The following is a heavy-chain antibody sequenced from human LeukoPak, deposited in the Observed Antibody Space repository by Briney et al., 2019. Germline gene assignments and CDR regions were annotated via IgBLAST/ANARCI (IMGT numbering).Heavy chain of an antibody. V-gene: IGHV1-46*01. CDR1: GYTFTSYY. CDR3: ARDLKRYDFWSGYSQNPYFDY. D-gene: IGHD3-3*01. J-gene: IGHJ4*02. CDR2: INPSGGST. Sequence: ASVKVSCKASGYTFTSYYMHWVRQAPGQGLEWMGIINPSGGSTSYAQKFQGRVTMTRDTSTSTAYMELRSLRSDDTAVYYCARDLKRYDFWSGYSQNPYFDYWGQGTLVTVSS.